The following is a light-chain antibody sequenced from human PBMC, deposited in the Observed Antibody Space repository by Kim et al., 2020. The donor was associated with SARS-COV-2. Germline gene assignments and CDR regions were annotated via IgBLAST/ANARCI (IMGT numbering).Light chain of an antibody. CDR3: QQYGGSPRT. J-gene: IGKJ1*01. V-gene: IGKV3-20*01. Sequence: EIVLTQSPGTLSLSPGERAILSCRASQSVSGSQLAWYQQRPGQAHRLLIYGASRRATDIPDRFSGSGSGTDFTLTIRRLEPEDFAVYYCQQYGGSPRTFGQGTKVDIK. CDR1: QSVSGSQ. CDR2: GAS.